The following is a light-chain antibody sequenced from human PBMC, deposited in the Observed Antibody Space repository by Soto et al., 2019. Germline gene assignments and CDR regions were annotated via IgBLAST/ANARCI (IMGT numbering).Light chain of an antibody. CDR1: SSNIGSNT. CDR2: GNN. V-gene: IGLV1-44*01. CDR3: QSYDSSLKYV. J-gene: IGLJ1*01. Sequence: QSALTQPPSASGTPGQRVTISCSGSSSNIGSNTVNWYQQLPGTAPKLLIYGNNQRPSGVPDRFSASKSGTSASLATAGLQAEDEADYYCQSYDSSLKYVFGTGTKVTVL.